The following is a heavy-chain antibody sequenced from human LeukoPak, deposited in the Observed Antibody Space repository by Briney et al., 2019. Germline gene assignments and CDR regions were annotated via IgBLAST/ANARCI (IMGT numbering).Heavy chain of an antibody. V-gene: IGHV3-30*03. CDR1: GFTFSSYG. J-gene: IGHJ4*02. CDR2: ISYDGSNK. D-gene: IGHD6-19*01. CDR3: ARGWAGHDY. Sequence: GGSLRLSCAASGFTFSSYGMHWVRQAPGKGLEWVAVISYDGSNKYYADSVKGRFTISRDNSKNTLYLQMNSLRAEDTVVYYCARGWAGHDYWGQGTLVTVSS.